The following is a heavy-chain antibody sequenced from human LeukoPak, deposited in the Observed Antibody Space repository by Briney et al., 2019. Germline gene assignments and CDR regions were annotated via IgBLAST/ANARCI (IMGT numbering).Heavy chain of an antibody. CDR1: GGSISSGYYY. V-gene: IGHV4-30-4*01. CDR2: IYSSGSA. Sequence: SQTLSLTCTVSGGSISSGYYYWSWIRQPPGKGLEFIAYIYSSGSAYYNPSLKSRVTISIDTSKNQFSLKLSSVTAADTAVYYCARLNHYYYGMDVWGQGTTVTVSS. CDR3: ARLNHYYYGMDV. J-gene: IGHJ6*02.